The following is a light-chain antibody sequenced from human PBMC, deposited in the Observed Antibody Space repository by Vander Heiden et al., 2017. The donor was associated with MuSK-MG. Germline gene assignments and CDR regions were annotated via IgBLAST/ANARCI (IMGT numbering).Light chain of an antibody. Sequence: QSVLTQPPSASGTPGQKVTLSWSGSSSNIRSNPVNWYQQLPGTAPKLLIYSNNQRPSGVPDRFSGSKSGNSASLAISGLQSEDEADYYGAAWADSLNGGVFGGGTKLTVL. J-gene: IGLJ3*02. CDR1: SSNIRSNP. CDR3: AAWADSLNGGV. CDR2: SNN. V-gene: IGLV1-44*01.